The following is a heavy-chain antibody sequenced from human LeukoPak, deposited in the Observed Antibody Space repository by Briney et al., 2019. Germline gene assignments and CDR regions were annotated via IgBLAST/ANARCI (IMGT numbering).Heavy chain of an antibody. J-gene: IGHJ4*02. D-gene: IGHD2-15*01. CDR2: ISGSGGST. V-gene: IGHV3-23*01. CDR1: GFTFSSYT. CDR3: AKTKLGYCSGGSCYSRHYRLDY. Sequence: GGSLRLSCATSGFTFSSYTISWVRQAPGKGLEWVSAISGSGGSTYYADSVKGRFTISRDNSKNTLYLQMNSLRAEDTAVYYCAKTKLGYCSGGSCYSRHYRLDYWGQGTLVTVSS.